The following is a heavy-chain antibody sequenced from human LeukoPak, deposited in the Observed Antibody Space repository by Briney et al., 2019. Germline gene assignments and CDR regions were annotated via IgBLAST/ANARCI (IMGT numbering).Heavy chain of an antibody. CDR1: GGSISSGGYY. CDR2: IYYSGST. Sequence: SETLSLTCTVSGGSISSGGYYWSWIRQHPGKGLEWIGYIYYSGSTYYNPSLKSRVIISVDTSKNQFSLKLSSVTAADTAVYYCARAELGIFDYWGQGTLVTVSS. V-gene: IGHV4-31*03. J-gene: IGHJ4*02. D-gene: IGHD7-27*01. CDR3: ARAELGIFDY.